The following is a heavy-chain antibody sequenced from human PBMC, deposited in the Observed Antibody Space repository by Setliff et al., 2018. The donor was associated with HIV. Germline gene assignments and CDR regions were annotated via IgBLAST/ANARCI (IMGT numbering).Heavy chain of an antibody. J-gene: IGHJ4*02. V-gene: IGHV1-18*01. D-gene: IGHD6-19*01. CDR3: ARVQWVVSSNVGLDY. CDR1: GYTFTSYG. CDR2: ISGYSGNT. Sequence: ASVKVSCKASGYTFTSYGISWLRQAPGQGLEWMGWISGYSGNTNYAQKFQDRVTMTTDTPTSTVYMELRSLRSDDTAVYYCARVQWVVSSNVGLDYWGQGTLVAVSS.